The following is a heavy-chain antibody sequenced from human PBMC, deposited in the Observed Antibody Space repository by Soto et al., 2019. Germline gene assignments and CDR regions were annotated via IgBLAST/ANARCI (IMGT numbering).Heavy chain of an antibody. J-gene: IGHJ4*02. V-gene: IGHV4-4*07. CDR2: IYTSGST. CDR3: ARAIFSSGWYGGFDY. Sequence: ERLCGTGTVSGGSISSYYWSWIRQPSGKGLEWIGRIYTSGSTNYNPSLKSRVTMSVDTSKNQFSPKLSSVTAADTAVYYCARAIFSSGWYGGFDYWGQGTLVTVSS. CDR1: GGSISSYY. D-gene: IGHD6-19*01.